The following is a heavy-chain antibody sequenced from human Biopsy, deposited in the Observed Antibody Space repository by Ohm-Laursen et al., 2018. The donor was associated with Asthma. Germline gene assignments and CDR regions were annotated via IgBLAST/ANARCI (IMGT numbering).Heavy chain of an antibody. CDR2: HDHEEGGT. J-gene: IGHJ4*02. V-gene: IGHV1-24*01. CDR1: GYSLTDLS. CDR3: ASDFPKDYVRYNFQF. Sequence: SVKVSCKLSGYSLTDLSMHWVRQVPGQGLEWMGGHDHEEGGTVNARRFQGRVTMTEDTSTDTAYMELSSLSSDDTAVYYCASDFPKDYVRYNFQFWGQGTLVTVSS. D-gene: IGHD4-17*01.